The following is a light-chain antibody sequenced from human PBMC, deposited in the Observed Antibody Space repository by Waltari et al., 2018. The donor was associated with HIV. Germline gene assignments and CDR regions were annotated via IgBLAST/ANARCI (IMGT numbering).Light chain of an antibody. CDR3: SSYTSSSKV. CDR1: SSAVGGYTY. Sequence: QSALTQPASVSGSPGQSITISCTGPSSAVGGYTYVSWYQQTPGKAPKLMIYEVSNRPSGVSNRFSGSKSGNTASLTISGLQAEDEADYYCSSYTSSSKVFGGGTKLTVL. CDR2: EVS. V-gene: IGLV2-14*01. J-gene: IGLJ3*02.